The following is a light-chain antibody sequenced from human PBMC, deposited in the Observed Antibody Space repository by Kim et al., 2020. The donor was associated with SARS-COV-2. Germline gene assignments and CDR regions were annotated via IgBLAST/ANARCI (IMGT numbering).Light chain of an antibody. Sequence: QSVLTQPPSASGTPGQRVTISCSGSSSNIGSNTVNWLKQLPGTAPKLLISSNDQRPSGVPDRFSGSKSGTSASLAISGLQSEDEADYYCAAWDDSLIGVVFGGGTQLPVL. V-gene: IGLV1-44*01. CDR3: AAWDDSLIGVV. CDR1: SSNIGSNT. CDR2: SND. J-gene: IGLJ2*01.